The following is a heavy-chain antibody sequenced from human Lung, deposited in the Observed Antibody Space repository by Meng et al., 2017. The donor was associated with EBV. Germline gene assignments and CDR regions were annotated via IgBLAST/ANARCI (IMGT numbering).Heavy chain of an antibody. V-gene: IGHV1-69*01. CDR2: VIPIFGIA. Sequence: QVRVVQSVAEVKSPVSCVKASCKASGGTFSRFSYGWVRQAPGQGREWMGGVIPIFGIANYAQKFQGRVTITADESTSTAYMELSSLRSEDTAVYYCARGDGYNEYNWFDPWGQGTLVTVSS. D-gene: IGHD5-24*01. CDR1: GGTFSRFS. J-gene: IGHJ5*02. CDR3: ARGDGYNEYNWFDP.